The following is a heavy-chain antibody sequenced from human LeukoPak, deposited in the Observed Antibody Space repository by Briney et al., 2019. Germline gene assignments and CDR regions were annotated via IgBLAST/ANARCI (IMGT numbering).Heavy chain of an antibody. CDR2: IYHSGST. Sequence: PSETLSLTCTVSGGSISSYYWSWIRQPPGKGLEWIGYIYHSGSTYYNPSLKSRVTISVDRSKNQFSLKLSSVTAADTAVYYCAHSSGWFFFDYWGQGTLVTVSS. D-gene: IGHD6-19*01. J-gene: IGHJ4*02. V-gene: IGHV4-59*04. CDR3: AHSSGWFFFDY. CDR1: GGSISSYY.